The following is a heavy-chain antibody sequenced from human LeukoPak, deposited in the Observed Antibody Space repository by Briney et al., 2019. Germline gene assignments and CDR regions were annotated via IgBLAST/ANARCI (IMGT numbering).Heavy chain of an antibody. CDR1: GGSISSYF. J-gene: IGHJ5*02. CDR2: IHASGTT. D-gene: IGHD3-22*01. Sequence: SETLSLTCNVSGGSISSYFWTWIRQPAGKGLEWIGRIHASGTTNYNSSLKSRVSMSVDTSKNQFSLKLTSVTAADTAVYYCARPYYYDSRIDPWGQGTLVTVSS. CDR3: ARPYYYDSRIDP. V-gene: IGHV4-4*07.